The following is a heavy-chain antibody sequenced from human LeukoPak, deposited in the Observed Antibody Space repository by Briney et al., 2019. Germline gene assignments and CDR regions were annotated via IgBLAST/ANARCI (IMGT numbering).Heavy chain of an antibody. CDR2: IWYDGSNK. D-gene: IGHD1-26*01. Sequence: PGGSLRLSCAASGFIFSNYGMNWVRQAPGKGLEWVAVIWYDGSNKYYADSVKGRFTISRDNSKNTLYLQMNSLRAEDTAVYYCARDRGVGATNLIDYWGQGTLVTVSS. V-gene: IGHV3-33*08. J-gene: IGHJ4*02. CDR1: GFIFSNYG. CDR3: ARDRGVGATNLIDY.